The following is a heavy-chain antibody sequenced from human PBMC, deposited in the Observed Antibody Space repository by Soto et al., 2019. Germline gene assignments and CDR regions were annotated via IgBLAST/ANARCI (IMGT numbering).Heavy chain of an antibody. J-gene: IGHJ3*02. V-gene: IGHV3-21*01. CDR2: ISTTSTYI. CDR3: AREGDDYGDYKRAFDI. D-gene: IGHD4-17*01. CDR1: GFTFRSYS. Sequence: EVQLVESGGGLVKPGGSLRLSCEASGFTFRSYSMNWVRQAPGKGLEWVSSISTTSTYIYYGDSVKGRFTIYRNNAKNSLFLQMNSLRAEDTAIYYCAREGDDYGDYKRAFDIWGQGTTFTVSS.